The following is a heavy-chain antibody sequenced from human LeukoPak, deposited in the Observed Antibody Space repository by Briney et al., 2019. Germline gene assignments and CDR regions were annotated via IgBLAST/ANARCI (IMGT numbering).Heavy chain of an antibody. CDR2: ISSSSSYI. Sequence: PGGSLRLSCAAPGFTFSSYSMNWVRQAPGKGLEWVSSISSSSSYIYYADSVRGRFTISRDNAKNSLYLQMNSLRAEDTAVYYCASLVIAAAGPDAFDIWGQGTMVTVSS. CDR1: GFTFSSYS. CDR3: ASLVIAAAGPDAFDI. V-gene: IGHV3-21*01. D-gene: IGHD6-13*01. J-gene: IGHJ3*02.